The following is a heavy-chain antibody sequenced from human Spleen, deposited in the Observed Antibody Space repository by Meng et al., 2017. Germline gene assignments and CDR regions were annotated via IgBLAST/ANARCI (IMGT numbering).Heavy chain of an antibody. CDR1: GFTFSRYA. CDR2: ISTSGGST. Sequence: GESLKISCAASGFTFSRYAMSWVRQAPGKGLEWVSGISTSGGSTYYADSGKGRVTVSRDNSKNTLYLQMSSLRAEDTAVYYCARDRGGYSSGWYPFDYWGQGTLVTVSS. J-gene: IGHJ4*02. V-gene: IGHV3-23*01. D-gene: IGHD6-19*01. CDR3: ARDRGGYSSGWYPFDY.